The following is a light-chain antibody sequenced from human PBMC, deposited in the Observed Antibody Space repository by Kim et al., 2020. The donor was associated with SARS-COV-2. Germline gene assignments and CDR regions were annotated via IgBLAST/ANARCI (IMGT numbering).Light chain of an antibody. Sequence: LSVAPGERATLSCRAGQSVSSNLAWYQQKPGQAPRLLIYGASIRATGIPARFSGSGSGTEFTLTISILQSEDFAVYYCQQYNNWHTFGQGTKLEI. J-gene: IGKJ2*01. CDR1: QSVSSN. V-gene: IGKV3D-15*03. CDR3: QQYNNWHT. CDR2: GAS.